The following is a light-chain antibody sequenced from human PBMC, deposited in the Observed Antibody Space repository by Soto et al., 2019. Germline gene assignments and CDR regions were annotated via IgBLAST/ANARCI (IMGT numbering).Light chain of an antibody. V-gene: IGKV3-15*01. CDR1: QSVSSN. Sequence: EIVMTQSPATLSVSPGERATLSCRASQSVSSNLAWYQQKPGQAPRLLIYGASTRATGIPARFSGSESGTEFTLTISSLQSEDFAVYYCQQYNNWPPAWTFDQGTKVEIK. J-gene: IGKJ1*01. CDR2: GAS. CDR3: QQYNNWPPAWT.